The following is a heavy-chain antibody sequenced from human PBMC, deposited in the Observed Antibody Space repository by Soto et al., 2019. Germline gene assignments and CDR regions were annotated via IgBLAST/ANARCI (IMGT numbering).Heavy chain of an antibody. J-gene: IGHJ4*02. CDR3: VKEYYYDTSGFAPFDF. CDR2: ISGSGGST. Sequence: GGSLRLSCAASGFTLSSDAMTGVRQAPGRGLEWVSTISGSGGSTYYADSVKGRFTISRDNSKKTLYLQMNRLRVEDTAVYYCVKEYYYDTSGFAPFDFWGQGTLVTVSS. CDR1: GFTLSSDA. D-gene: IGHD3-22*01. V-gene: IGHV3-23*01.